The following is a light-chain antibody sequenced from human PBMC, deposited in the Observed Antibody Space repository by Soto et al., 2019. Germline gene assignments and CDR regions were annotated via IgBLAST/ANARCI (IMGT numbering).Light chain of an antibody. CDR1: QSISSS. CDR2: DAS. Sequence: EIVLTQSPATLSLSPGERATLSCRASQSISSSLAWYQQKPGQAPRLLIYDASNRATGVPSTFGGSGSGTDFTLTISSLEHEDFAVYYCQHRSNWPPEFTFGPGTKLDIK. CDR3: QHRSNWPPEFT. V-gene: IGKV3-11*01. J-gene: IGKJ3*01.